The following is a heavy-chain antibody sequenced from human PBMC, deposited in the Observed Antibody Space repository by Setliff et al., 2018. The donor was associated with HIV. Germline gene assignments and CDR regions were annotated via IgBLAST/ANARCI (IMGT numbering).Heavy chain of an antibody. D-gene: IGHD4-4*01. CDR2: VNPSDGST. V-gene: IGHV1-46*01. CDR3: ARTSSALTTRGEYYFDY. Sequence: GASVKVSCKASGYTFTNYFIHWVRQAPGQGLEWMEIVNPSDGSTSNSQRFQGRVTMTRDTSTSTVYMEVNSLRSEETAVYFCARTSSALTTRGEYYFDYWGQGTPVTVS. J-gene: IGHJ4*02. CDR1: GYTFTNYF.